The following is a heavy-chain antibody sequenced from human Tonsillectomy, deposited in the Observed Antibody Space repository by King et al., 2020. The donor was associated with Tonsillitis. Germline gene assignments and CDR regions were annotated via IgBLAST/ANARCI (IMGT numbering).Heavy chain of an antibody. CDR2: LYHSGSP. D-gene: IGHD3-22*01. V-gene: IGHV4-59*01. CDR3: ARATTSYDGSTGYPLIDY. J-gene: IGHJ4*02. CDR1: CGSISTDY. Sequence: VQLQESGPELVKPSETLSLTCTVSCGSISTDYWTWIRQPPGEELECIAYLYHSGSPNSNPSLKSRVTISLDNAKNHLSPRLSSVTAADTAVYYCARATTSYDGSTGYPLIDYWGRGTLVTVSS.